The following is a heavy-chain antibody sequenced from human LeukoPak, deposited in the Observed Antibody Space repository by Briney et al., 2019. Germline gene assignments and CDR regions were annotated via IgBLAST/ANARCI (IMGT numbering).Heavy chain of an antibody. V-gene: IGHV3-30-3*01. CDR3: ARVAGITIFGVAFDY. Sequence: GGSLRLSCAASGFTFSSYAMHWVRQAPGKGLEWVAVISYDGSNKYYADSVKGRFTISRDNSKNTLYLQMNSLRAEDTAVYYCARVAGITIFGVAFDYWGQGTLVTVSS. CDR2: ISYDGSNK. D-gene: IGHD3-3*01. J-gene: IGHJ4*02. CDR1: GFTFSSYA.